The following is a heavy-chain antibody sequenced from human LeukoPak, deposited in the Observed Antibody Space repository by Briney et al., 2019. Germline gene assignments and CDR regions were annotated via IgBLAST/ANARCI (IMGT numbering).Heavy chain of an antibody. D-gene: IGHD3-3*01. Sequence: SETLSLTCAVYGGSFSGYYWSWIRQPPGKGLEWIREINHSGRTNYNPSLKSRVTISVDTSKNQFSLKLSSVTAADTAVYYCASRYYDFWSGYYVSNWFDPWGQGTLVTVSS. J-gene: IGHJ5*02. CDR1: GGSFSGYY. V-gene: IGHV4-34*01. CDR3: ASRYYDFWSGYYVSNWFDP. CDR2: INHSGRT.